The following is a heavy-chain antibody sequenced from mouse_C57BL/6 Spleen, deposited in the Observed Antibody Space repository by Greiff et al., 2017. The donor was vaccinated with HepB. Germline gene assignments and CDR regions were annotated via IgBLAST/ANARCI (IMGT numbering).Heavy chain of an antibody. CDR3: AKTYYDYDGGFDY. CDR2: IWSGGST. CDR1: GFSLTSYG. V-gene: IGHV2-4*01. Sequence: VQLQQSGPGLVQPSQSLSITCTVSGFSLTSYGVHWVRQPPGKGLEWLGVIWSGGSTDDNAAFISRLSISKDNSKSQFFFKMNSLQADDTAIYYCAKTYYDYDGGFDYWGQGTTLTVSS. D-gene: IGHD2-4*01. J-gene: IGHJ2*01.